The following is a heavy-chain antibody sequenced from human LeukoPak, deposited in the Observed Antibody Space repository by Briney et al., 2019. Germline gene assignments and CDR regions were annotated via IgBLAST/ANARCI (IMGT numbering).Heavy chain of an antibody. Sequence: GGSLRLSCAASGFIFSGYSMNWVRQAPGKGLEWVANIKEDGSVKNYVDSVKGRFTISRDNAKNSLCLQMNSLRAEDTAVYYCARDTKMRVGHYSNYPLGYWGQGTLVTVSS. J-gene: IGHJ4*02. V-gene: IGHV3-7*01. CDR3: ARDTKMRVGHYSNYPLGY. D-gene: IGHD4-11*01. CDR1: GFIFSGYS. CDR2: IKEDGSVK.